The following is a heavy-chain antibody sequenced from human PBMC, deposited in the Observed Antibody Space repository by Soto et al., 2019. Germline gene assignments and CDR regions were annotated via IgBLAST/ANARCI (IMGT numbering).Heavy chain of an antibody. J-gene: IGHJ5*02. Sequence: SETLSLTCTVSGGSISSGDYYWSWIRQPPGKGLEWIGYIYYSGSTYYNPSLKSRVTISVDTSKNQFSLKLSSVTAADTAVYYCARVGVSYWFDPWGQGTQVTVSS. V-gene: IGHV4-30-4*01. CDR3: ARVGVSYWFDP. CDR2: IYYSGST. CDR1: GGSISSGDYY. D-gene: IGHD3-16*01.